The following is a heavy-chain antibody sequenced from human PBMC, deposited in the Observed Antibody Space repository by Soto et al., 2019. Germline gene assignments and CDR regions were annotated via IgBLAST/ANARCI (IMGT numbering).Heavy chain of an antibody. V-gene: IGHV4-59*08. J-gene: IGHJ4*02. D-gene: IGHD2-2*01. CDR1: GGSISSYY. CDR2: IYYSGSP. CDR3: ARVPGR. Sequence: PSETLSLTCTVSGGSISSYYWSWIRQPPGKGLEWIGYIYYSGSPNYNPSLKSRVIISVDRSKNQFSLKVRSVTAADTAVYYCARVPGRWGQGTLVTVSS.